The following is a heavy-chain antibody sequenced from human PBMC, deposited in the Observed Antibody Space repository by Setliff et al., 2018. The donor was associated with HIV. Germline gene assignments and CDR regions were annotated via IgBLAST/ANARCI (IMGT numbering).Heavy chain of an antibody. Sequence: SETLSLTCSVSGGSISSSGYYWSWIRQHPGKGLDWIGRVYYSGSTDYNPSLQSRATLSIDTSKNQFSLKLTSVIAADTAIYYCARGPFVLRFLERLVYFDYWGQGKQVTVSS. CDR1: GGSISSSGYY. D-gene: IGHD3-3*01. J-gene: IGHJ4*02. CDR2: VYYSGST. V-gene: IGHV4-31*02. CDR3: ARGPFVLRFLERLVYFDY.